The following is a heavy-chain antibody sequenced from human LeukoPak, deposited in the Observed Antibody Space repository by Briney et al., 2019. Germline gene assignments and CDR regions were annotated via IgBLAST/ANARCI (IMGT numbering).Heavy chain of an antibody. D-gene: IGHD6-13*01. V-gene: IGHV3-21*05. Sequence: GGSLRLSCAASGFTFSTYNMNWVRQAPGKGLEWVSYISSSSSYIYYADSVKGRFTISRDNAKNSLYLQMNSLRAEDTAVYYCARVWSGTYSSSLRYYYYMDVWGKGTTVTVSS. CDR2: ISSSSSYI. CDR1: GFTFSTYN. CDR3: ARVWSGTYSSSLRYYYYMDV. J-gene: IGHJ6*03.